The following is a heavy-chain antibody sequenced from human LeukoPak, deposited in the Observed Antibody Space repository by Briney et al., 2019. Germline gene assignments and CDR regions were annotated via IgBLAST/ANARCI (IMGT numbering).Heavy chain of an antibody. D-gene: IGHD3-22*01. J-gene: IGHJ4*02. CDR1: GYSISSDYY. CDR3: ARISRYHSDSSGFYPSHFDY. V-gene: IGHV4-38-2*01. Sequence: SETLSLTCAVSGYSISSDYYWGWLRQPPGRGLEWIGSIYHSGSTYYNSSLKSRVTISVDTSKNQFSLKLNSVTAADTAVYYCARISRYHSDSSGFYPSHFDYWGQGTLVTVSS. CDR2: IYHSGST.